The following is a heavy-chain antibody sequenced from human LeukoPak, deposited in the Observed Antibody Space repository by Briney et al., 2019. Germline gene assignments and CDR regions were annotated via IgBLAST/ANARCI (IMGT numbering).Heavy chain of an antibody. J-gene: IGHJ6*02. CDR2: IIPIFGTA. CDR3: ARGTIFGVVSGPSYGMDV. D-gene: IGHD3-3*01. Sequence: ASVKVSCKASGGTFSSYAISSVRQAPGQGLEWMGGIIPIFGTANYAQKFQGRVTITADESTSTAYMELSSLRSEDTAVYYCARGTIFGVVSGPSYGMDVWGQGTTVTVSS. V-gene: IGHV1-69*13. CDR1: GGTFSSYA.